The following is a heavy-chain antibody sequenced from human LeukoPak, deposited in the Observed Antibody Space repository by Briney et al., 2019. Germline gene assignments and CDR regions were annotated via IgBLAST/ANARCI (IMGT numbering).Heavy chain of an antibody. D-gene: IGHD6-13*01. CDR1: GFTFSSYA. V-gene: IGHV3-23*01. CDR2: ISGSGGST. CDR3: AKGWVSAAAGCFDY. Sequence: GSLRHSCAASGFTFSSYAMSWVRQAPGKGLEWVSAISGSGGSTYYADSVKGRFTISRDNSKNTLYLRMNSLRAEDTAVYYCAKGWVSAAAGCFDYWGQGTLVTVSS. J-gene: IGHJ4*02.